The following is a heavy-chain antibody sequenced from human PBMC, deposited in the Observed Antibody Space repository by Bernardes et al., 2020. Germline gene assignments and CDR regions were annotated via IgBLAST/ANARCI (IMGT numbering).Heavy chain of an antibody. CDR2: IKQDGSEK. CDR1: GFTFSSYW. CDR3: ARERVSIAAAGTGLYYYGMDV. D-gene: IGHD6-13*01. Sequence: GGSLRLSCAASGFTFSSYWMSWVRQAPGKGLEWVANIKQDGSEKYYVDSVKGRFTISRDNAKNSLYLQMNSLRAEDTAVYYCARERVSIAAAGTGLYYYGMDVWGQGTTVTVSS. V-gene: IGHV3-7*01. J-gene: IGHJ6*02.